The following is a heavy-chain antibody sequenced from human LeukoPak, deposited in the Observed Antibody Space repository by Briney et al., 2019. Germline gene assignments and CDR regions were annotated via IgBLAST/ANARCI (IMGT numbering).Heavy chain of an antibody. CDR2: INHSGST. CDR1: GGSFSGYY. D-gene: IGHD1-1*01. V-gene: IGHV4-34*01. J-gene: IGHJ4*02. Sequence: PSETLSLTCAVYGGSFSGYYWSWIRQPPGKGLEWIGEINHSGSTNYNPSLKSRVTISVDTSKNQFSLKLSSVTAADTAVYYCARRKWKYYFDYWGQGTLVTVSS. CDR3: ARRKWKYYFDY.